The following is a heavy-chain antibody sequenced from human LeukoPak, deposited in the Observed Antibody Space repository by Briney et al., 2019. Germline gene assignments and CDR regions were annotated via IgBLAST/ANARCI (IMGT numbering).Heavy chain of an antibody. CDR1: GYTFTSYG. CDR3: ARDNSVEDTAWWFDP. D-gene: IGHD4-23*01. J-gene: IGHJ5*02. V-gene: IGHV1-18*01. CDR2: ISAYNGNT. Sequence: ASVKVSCKASGYTFTSYGISWVRQSPGQGLEWMGWISAYNGNTNYAQKLQGRVTMTTDTSTSTAYMELRSLRSDDTAVYYCARDNSVEDTAWWFDPWGQGTLVTVSS.